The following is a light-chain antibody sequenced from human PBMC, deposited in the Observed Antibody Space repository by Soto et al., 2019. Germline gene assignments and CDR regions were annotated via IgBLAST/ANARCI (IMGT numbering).Light chain of an antibody. J-gene: IGKJ5*01. V-gene: IGKV3-20*01. Sequence: EIVLTQSPGTLSLSPGERATLSCRASQTIASRYLAWYQHQPGQAPRLLIYRTCSRAPGIPDMFSGGGSGTDFTLTISRLEREDFAVYYCQQYDPSPHPFRQGTRLDIK. CDR2: RTC. CDR1: QTIASRY. CDR3: QQYDPSPHP.